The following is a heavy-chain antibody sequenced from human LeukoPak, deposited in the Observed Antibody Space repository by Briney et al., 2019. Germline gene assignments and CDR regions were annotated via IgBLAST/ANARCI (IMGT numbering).Heavy chain of an antibody. CDR3: AKEPGTMIVVVITTPYFDY. J-gene: IGHJ4*02. Sequence: GGSLRLSCAASGFTFSSYGMHWVRQAPGKGLEWVSAISGSGGSTYYADSVKGRFTISRDNSKNTLYLQMNSLRAEDTAVYYCAKEPGTMIVVVITTPYFDYWGQGTLVTVSS. D-gene: IGHD3-22*01. CDR2: ISGSGGST. CDR1: GFTFSSYG. V-gene: IGHV3-23*01.